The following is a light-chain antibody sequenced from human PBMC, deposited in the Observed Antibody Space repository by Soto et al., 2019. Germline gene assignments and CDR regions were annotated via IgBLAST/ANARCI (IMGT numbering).Light chain of an antibody. V-gene: IGKV3-15*01. Sequence: EIVMTQSPATLSLSPGERAALSCRASQSINSELAWYQQKPGQPPRLLIYGASTRATGVPARFTGSESGSEFTLTISGLQSEDVAVYYCQQGHNWPLTFCQGTRLEI. J-gene: IGKJ2*01. CDR1: QSINSE. CDR3: QQGHNWPLT. CDR2: GAS.